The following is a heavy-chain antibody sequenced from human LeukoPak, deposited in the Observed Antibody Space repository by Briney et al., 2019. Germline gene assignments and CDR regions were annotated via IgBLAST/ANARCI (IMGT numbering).Heavy chain of an antibody. CDR3: ARDSSPLEGGLDV. J-gene: IGHJ6*02. Sequence: PSETLSLTCTVSGGSINSYYWSWFRQPPREGLEWIEYIHYSRSTTYNPSLKSRVTIAVDTSKNQFSLGMSSVTAADTAVYYCARDSSPLEGGLDVWGQGTTVIVSS. CDR2: IHYSRST. V-gene: IGHV4-59*12. CDR1: GGSINSYY. D-gene: IGHD5-24*01.